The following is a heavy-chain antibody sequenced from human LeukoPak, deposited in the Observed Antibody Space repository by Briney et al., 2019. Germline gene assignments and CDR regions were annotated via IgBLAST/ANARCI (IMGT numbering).Heavy chain of an antibody. CDR3: TRDLPVPSLVRGIIIYGLIDY. D-gene: IGHD3-10*01. V-gene: IGHV3-21*06. J-gene: IGHJ4*02. CDR2: ISPDGETT. CDR1: GFTFSSIG. Sequence: GGSLRLSCEASGFTFSSIGMNWVRQAPGKGLEWVSSISPDGETTYHADSVKGRFTTSRDNAKSSLYLQMNSLRAEDTALYYCTRDLPVPSLVRGIIIYGLIDYWGQGTLVTVSS.